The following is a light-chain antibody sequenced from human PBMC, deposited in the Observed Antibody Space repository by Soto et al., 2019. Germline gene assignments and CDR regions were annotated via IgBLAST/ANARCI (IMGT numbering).Light chain of an antibody. CDR3: QQYNNWPRT. J-gene: IGKJ1*01. CDR2: SAS. Sequence: EIEMTQSPATLSVSPGERATLSCRASQSVSSSLAWYQQKPGQAPRLLIYSASTRATGIPARFSGSGSGTEFTLTISSLQSEDFAVYYCQQYNNWPRTFGQGTKVDI. CDR1: QSVSSS. V-gene: IGKV3D-15*01.